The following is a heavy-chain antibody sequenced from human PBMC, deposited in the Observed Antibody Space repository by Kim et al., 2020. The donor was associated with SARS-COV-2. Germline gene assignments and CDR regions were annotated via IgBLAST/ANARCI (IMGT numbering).Heavy chain of an antibody. Sequence: TNYNPSLKSRVTISVDTSKNQFSLKLSSVTAADTAVYYCARSRKIRIFDYWGQGTLVTVSS. D-gene: IGHD2-15*01. V-gene: IGHV4-34*01. CDR3: ARSRKIRIFDY. CDR2: T. J-gene: IGHJ4*02.